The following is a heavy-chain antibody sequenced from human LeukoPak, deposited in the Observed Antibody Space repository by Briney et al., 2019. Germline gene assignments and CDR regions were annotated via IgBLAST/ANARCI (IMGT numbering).Heavy chain of an antibody. J-gene: IGHJ4*02. V-gene: IGHV4-34*01. CDR1: GGSFSGYY. CDR3: AIEDTAMTSGRY. D-gene: IGHD5-18*01. Sequence: PSETLSLTCAVYGGSFSGYYWSWIRQPPGKGLEWIGEINHSGSTNYNPSLKSRVTISVDTSKNQFSLKLSSVTAADTAVYYCAIEDTAMTSGRYWGQGTLVT. CDR2: INHSGST.